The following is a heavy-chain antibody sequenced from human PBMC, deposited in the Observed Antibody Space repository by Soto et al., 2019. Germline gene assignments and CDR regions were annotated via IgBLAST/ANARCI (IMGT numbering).Heavy chain of an antibody. CDR3: ARGILLRYFYCSSCGFWYFDY. J-gene: IGHJ4*02. Sequence: PSETLSLTCHVSGVPIDQYYWTWIRPSPGRGLEWMGYILHRGGTNYNPSLKSRVTISADVSESLVSLTMTSGTDAATAHYYCARGILLRYFYCSSCGFWYFDYWGQGTLVTVSS. D-gene: IGHD3-9*01. CDR1: GVPIDQYY. CDR2: ILHRGGT. V-gene: IGHV4-59*01.